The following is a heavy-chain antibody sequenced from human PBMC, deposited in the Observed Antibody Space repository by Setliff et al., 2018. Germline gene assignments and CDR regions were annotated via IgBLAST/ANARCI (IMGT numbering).Heavy chain of an antibody. CDR3: ARATGIGWPFDY. D-gene: IGHD6-13*01. J-gene: IGHJ4*02. V-gene: IGHV5-51*01. CDR2: IYPGDSDT. CDR1: GYTFTTYW. Sequence: GESLKISCKGSGYTFTTYWIGWVRQMPGKGLELMGIIYPGDSDTRYSPAFQGQVTISADRSISTAYLQWSSLRASDTAMYYCARATGIGWPFDYWGQGTLVTVSS.